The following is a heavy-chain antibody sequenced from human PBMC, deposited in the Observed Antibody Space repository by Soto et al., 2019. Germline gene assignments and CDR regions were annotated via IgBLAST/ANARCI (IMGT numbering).Heavy chain of an antibody. CDR3: ARSPSCSGGSCYPFYGDS. D-gene: IGHD2-15*01. CDR1: GGTFSSNA. Sequence: QVQLVQSGAEVKKPGSSVKVSCKASGGTFSSNAISWVRQAPGQGLEWMGGIIPSFGTANYAQKFQGRVTITADESTSTAYMELSSLRSEATAVYYCARSPSCSGGSCYPFYGDSWGQGTLVTVSS. J-gene: IGHJ4*02. V-gene: IGHV1-69*12. CDR2: IIPSFGTA.